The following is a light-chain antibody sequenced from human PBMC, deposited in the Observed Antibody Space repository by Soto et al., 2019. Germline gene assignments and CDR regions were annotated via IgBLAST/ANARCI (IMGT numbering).Light chain of an antibody. CDR2: SDI. CDR3: AAWDDSLNGVI. V-gene: IGLV1-40*01. J-gene: IGLJ2*01. CDR1: SSNIGAGYD. Sequence: QSVLTQPPSVSGAPGQRLTISCTGSSSNIGAGYDVHWYQQFPGTAPKLLIFSDINRPSGVPARFSASKSGSSASLAISGLQAEDEADYYCAAWDDSLNGVIFGGGTKLTVL.